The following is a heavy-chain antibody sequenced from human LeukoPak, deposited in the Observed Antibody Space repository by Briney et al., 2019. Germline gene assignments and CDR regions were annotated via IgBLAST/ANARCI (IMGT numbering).Heavy chain of an antibody. J-gene: IGHJ4*02. D-gene: IGHD3-3*01. CDR1: GGTFSSYA. Sequence: SVKVSCKASGGTFSSYAISWVRQAPGQGLEWMGGIIPIFGTANYAQKFQGRVTITADESTSTAYMELSSLRSEDTAVYYCAREGTNYEFWSGYHYYFDYWGQGTLVTVSS. CDR2: IIPIFGTA. V-gene: IGHV1-69*13. CDR3: AREGTNYEFWSGYHYYFDY.